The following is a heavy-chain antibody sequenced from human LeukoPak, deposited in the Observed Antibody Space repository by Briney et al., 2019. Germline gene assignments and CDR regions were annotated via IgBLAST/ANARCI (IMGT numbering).Heavy chain of an antibody. CDR3: ASLPLFRGVPSDFYGMDV. V-gene: IGHV3-23*01. Sequence: GGSLRLSCAASGFTFGSYAMSWVRQAPGKGLEWVSIISGGSGRIDYADFVKGRFTISRYNSKNTLYLQMNSLGAEDTAVYYCASLPLFRGVPSDFYGMDVWGQGTTVTVSS. D-gene: IGHD3-10*01. CDR1: GFTFGSYA. J-gene: IGHJ6*02. CDR2: ISGGSGRI.